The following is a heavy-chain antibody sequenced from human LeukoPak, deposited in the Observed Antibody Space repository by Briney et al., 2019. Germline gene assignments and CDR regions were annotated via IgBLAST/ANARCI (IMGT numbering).Heavy chain of an antibody. V-gene: IGHV4-39*01. J-gene: IGHJ1*01. D-gene: IGHD1-26*01. CDR3: ARHGSLRGSLQL. CDR2: IYHVGGT. Sequence: PSETLSLTCTVSGVSIKTNSDYWGWLRQPPGKGLEWIGSIYHVGGTYYNPSLKSRVTISIDTSKNQFSLKLSSVTAADTAVFYCARHGSLRGSLQLWGQGTLVTVSS. CDR1: GVSIKTNSDY.